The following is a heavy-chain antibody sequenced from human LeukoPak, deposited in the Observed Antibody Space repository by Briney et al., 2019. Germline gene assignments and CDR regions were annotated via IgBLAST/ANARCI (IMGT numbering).Heavy chain of an antibody. CDR2: IGATQTYI. J-gene: IGHJ3*02. CDR1: GFTFATYT. D-gene: IGHD2-2*01. V-gene: IGHV3-21*01. Sequence: RGSLRLACTGAGFTFATYTFNWVRQAPGKGLEWVASIGATQTYIYYADSVKGRFTVSRDNAEKSVYLQMNNLRAEDTGVYYCARDRDVVVVPAAPDAFDIWGQGTMVTVSS. CDR3: ARDRDVVVVPAAPDAFDI.